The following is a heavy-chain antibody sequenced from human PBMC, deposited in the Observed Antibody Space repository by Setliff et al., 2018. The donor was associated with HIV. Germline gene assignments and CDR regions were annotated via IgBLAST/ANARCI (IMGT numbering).Heavy chain of an antibody. J-gene: IGHJ4*01. CDR2: IYHSGTT. CDR3: ARTEDYSYGDAPFDY. CDR1: GFSINSAYY. Sequence: SETLSLTCAVSGFSINSAYYWAWIRQPPGKGLEWIGSIYHSGTTYYNPSLKSRVAISIDTSKNQFSLKLSSVTAADTAVYYCARTEDYSYGDAPFDYWGHGTLVTVS. D-gene: IGHD5-18*01. V-gene: IGHV4-38-2*01.